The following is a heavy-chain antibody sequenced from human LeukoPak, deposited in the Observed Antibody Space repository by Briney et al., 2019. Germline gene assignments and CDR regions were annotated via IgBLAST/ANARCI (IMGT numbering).Heavy chain of an antibody. Sequence: GESLKISCKGSGYSFTSYWIGWVRQMPGKGLEWMGIIYPGDSDTRYSQSFQGQVTISADKSISTAYLQWSSLKASDTAMYYCARGGNPTVTTSAFDIWGQGTMVTVSS. CDR1: GYSFTSYW. D-gene: IGHD4-17*01. J-gene: IGHJ3*02. CDR3: ARGGNPTVTTSAFDI. V-gene: IGHV5-51*01. CDR2: IYPGDSDT.